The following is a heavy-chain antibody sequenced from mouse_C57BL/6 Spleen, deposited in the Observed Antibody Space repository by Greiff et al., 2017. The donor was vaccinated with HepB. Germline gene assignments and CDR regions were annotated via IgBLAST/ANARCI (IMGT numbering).Heavy chain of an antibody. CDR1: GFNIKDYY. Sequence: EVKLMESGAELVKPGASVKLSCTASGFNIKDYYMHWVKQRTEQGLEWIGRIDPEDGETKYAPKFQGKATITADTSSNTAYLQLSSLTSEDTAVYYCASGPGTFAMDYWGQGTSVTVSS. D-gene: IGHD4-1*01. CDR3: ASGPGTFAMDY. J-gene: IGHJ4*01. V-gene: IGHV14-2*01. CDR2: IDPEDGET.